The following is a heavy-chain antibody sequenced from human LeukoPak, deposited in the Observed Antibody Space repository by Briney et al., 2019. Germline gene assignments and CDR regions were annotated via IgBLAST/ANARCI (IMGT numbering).Heavy chain of an antibody. Sequence: SESLSLTCAVSGGSVSSSRYYCGWIRQPRGKGLGWIGSIYYAGSPYYKPSLKSRVTISVDASKNPISLKPSSVTAAHTAMYFCARHKSFDYLSPIDSWGQGTLVTVSS. D-gene: IGHD3-9*01. CDR2: IYYAGSP. CDR1: GGSVSSSRYY. J-gene: IGHJ4*02. V-gene: IGHV4-39*01. CDR3: ARHKSFDYLSPIDS.